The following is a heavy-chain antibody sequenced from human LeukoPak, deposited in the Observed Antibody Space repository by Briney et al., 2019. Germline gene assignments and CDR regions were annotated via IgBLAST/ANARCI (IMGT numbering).Heavy chain of an antibody. CDR2: ISSSGGST. D-gene: IGHD3-9*01. Sequence: PGGSLRLSCAASGFTLSSFAMSWVRQAPGKGLEWVSAISSSGGSTYYADSVKGRFTISRDNSKNTLYLQMNSLRAEDTAVYYCAKAQGPYYDILTGGYNWFDPWGQGTLVTVSS. V-gene: IGHV3-23*01. CDR1: GFTLSSFA. J-gene: IGHJ5*02. CDR3: AKAQGPYYDILTGGYNWFDP.